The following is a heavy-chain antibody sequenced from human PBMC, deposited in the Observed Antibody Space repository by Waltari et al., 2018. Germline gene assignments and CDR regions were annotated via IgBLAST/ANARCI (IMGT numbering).Heavy chain of an antibody. CDR1: GGSFSGYF. J-gene: IGHJ4*02. Sequence: QVQLQQWGAGLLKPSETLSLTCAVDGGSFSGYFCRWIRQPPGKGLEWIGEINHSGSTNYNPSLKSRVSISVDTSHRQFSLKLSSVTAADTAVYYCAGSYSNYINRIFSATWPWGQGTLVTVST. CDR3: AGSYSNYINRIFSATWP. D-gene: IGHD4-4*01. V-gene: IGHV4-34*02. CDR2: INHSGST.